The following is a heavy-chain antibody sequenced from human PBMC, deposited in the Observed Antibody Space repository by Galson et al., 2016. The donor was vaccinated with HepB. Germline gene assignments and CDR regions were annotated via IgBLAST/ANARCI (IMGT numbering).Heavy chain of an antibody. CDR1: GFTFTSHW. CDR2: INQGGGEK. V-gene: IGHV3-7*01. D-gene: IGHD1-20*01. CDR3: ARNNWICGAPRCSAQDY. Sequence: SLRLSCAASGFTFTSHWMHWVRQAPGKGLEWVANINQGGGEKYYVDSVKGRFTISRDNSRNTLYLQVDSLRAEDAAMYYCARNNWICGAPRCSAQDYWGQGTLVIVSS. J-gene: IGHJ4*02.